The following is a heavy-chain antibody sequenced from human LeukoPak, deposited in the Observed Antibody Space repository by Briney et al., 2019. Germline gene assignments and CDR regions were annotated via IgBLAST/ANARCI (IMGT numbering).Heavy chain of an antibody. D-gene: IGHD3-3*01. Sequence: ASVKASCRASGYSFPNYPMSWVRQAPGRGLEWVGWISNYDGRTVYGQRLQGRVTLTRDTSTSTAYMELTSLTSDDTAIYYCARGAVQFLEWPSDMDVWGKGTTVIVSS. V-gene: IGHV1-18*01. CDR2: ISNYDGRT. CDR3: ARGAVQFLEWPSDMDV. J-gene: IGHJ6*03. CDR1: GYSFPNYP.